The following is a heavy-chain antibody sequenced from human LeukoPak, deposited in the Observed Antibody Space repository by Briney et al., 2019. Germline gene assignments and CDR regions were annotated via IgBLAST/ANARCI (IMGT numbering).Heavy chain of an antibody. Sequence: GESLRLSCAASGFSLSSHWMSWVRQAPGKGLGRVANIDQDGSEKYYVDSVMGRFTLSRDNAQNALYLQMNSLRAEDTAVYYCVREERYGGNYDYWGQGSLVTVSS. CDR2: IDQDGSEK. D-gene: IGHD1-1*01. CDR3: VREERYGGNYDY. CDR1: GFSLSSHW. J-gene: IGHJ4*02. V-gene: IGHV3-7*01.